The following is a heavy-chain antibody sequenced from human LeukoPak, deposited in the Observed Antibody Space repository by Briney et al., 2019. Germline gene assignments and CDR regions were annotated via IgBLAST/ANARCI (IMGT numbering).Heavy chain of an antibody. Sequence: SETLSLTCTVSGGSIGTYFWSWIRQPPGKGLEWIGYIYYSGSTNYNPSLKSRVTMSVDTSKSHFSLKLSSVTAADTAVYYCAREIRNWFDPWGQGTLVTVSS. CDR1: GGSIGTYF. V-gene: IGHV4-59*12. J-gene: IGHJ5*02. CDR3: AREIRNWFDP. CDR2: IYYSGST. D-gene: IGHD3-3*02.